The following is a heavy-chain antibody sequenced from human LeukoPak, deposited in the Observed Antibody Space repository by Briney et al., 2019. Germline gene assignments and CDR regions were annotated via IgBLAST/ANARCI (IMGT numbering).Heavy chain of an antibody. D-gene: IGHD6-19*01. J-gene: IGHJ6*02. V-gene: IGHV3-23*01. CDR2: ISASGGST. CDR3: AKELVEAVAGSYYYYYGMDV. CDR1: GFTFSSSA. Sequence: AGGSLRLSCAASGFTFSSSAMSWVRQVPGKGLEWVSGISASGGSTSYADSVRGRFTISRDNSKNTLYLQMNSLRAEDTAVYYCAKELVEAVAGSYYYYYGMDVWGQGTTVTVSS.